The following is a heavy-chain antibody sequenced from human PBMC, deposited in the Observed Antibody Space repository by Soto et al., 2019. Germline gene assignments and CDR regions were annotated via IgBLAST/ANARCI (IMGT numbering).Heavy chain of an antibody. V-gene: IGHV1-69*13. J-gene: IGHJ6*02. D-gene: IGHD5-18*01. CDR1: GGTFSSYA. Sequence: SVKVSCKASGGTFSSYAISWVRQAPGQGLEWMGGIIPIFGTANYAQKFQGRVTITADESTSTAYMELSSLRSEDTAVYYCARCRGYSLTTPNYGMDVWGQGTTATVSS. CDR2: IIPIFGTA. CDR3: ARCRGYSLTTPNYGMDV.